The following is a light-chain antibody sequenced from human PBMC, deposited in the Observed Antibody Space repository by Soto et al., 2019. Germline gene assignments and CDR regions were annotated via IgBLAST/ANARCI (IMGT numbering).Light chain of an antibody. V-gene: IGKV3-20*01. CDR3: QQYGTSEII. CDR2: GAS. CDR1: QSLTRN. Sequence: EIVVTQSPGTLSLSPGEGATLSCRASQSLTRNLAWYQHTPGQSPRLLIYGASARATGIPDRFSGGGSGAEYTLTISRLEPEDFAVFFCQQYGTSEIIFGQGTRREIK. J-gene: IGKJ5*01.